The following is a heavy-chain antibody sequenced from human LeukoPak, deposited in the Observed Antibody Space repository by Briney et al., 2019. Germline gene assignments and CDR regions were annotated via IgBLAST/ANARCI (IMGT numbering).Heavy chain of an antibody. D-gene: IGHD4-23*01. CDR2: ISSSSSYI. V-gene: IGHV3-21*01. J-gene: IGHJ6*02. Sequence: RGSLRLSCAASGFTFSSYSMNWVRQAPGKGLEWVSSISSSSSYIYYADSVKGRFTISRDNAKNSLYLQMNSLRAEDTAVYYCARSSGGGNAEVLYDYYGMDACGQGTTVTVSS. CDR1: GFTFSSYS. CDR3: ARSSGGGNAEVLYDYYGMDA.